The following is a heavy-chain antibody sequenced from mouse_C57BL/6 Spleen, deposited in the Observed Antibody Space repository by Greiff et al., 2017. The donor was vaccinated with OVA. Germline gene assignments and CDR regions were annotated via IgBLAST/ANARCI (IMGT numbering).Heavy chain of an antibody. D-gene: IGHD3-1*01. Sequence: QVQLQQPGAELVKPGASVMVSCKPSAYTFTIFRLHWVKPRPGHGLEWFGSIHPSDCDSNSNQTFKGKAILTVDKCTSTAYMELSSGTSEDSAGYYSAMSGASWFADWGKGTMVTVSA. J-gene: IGHJ3*01. CDR1: AYTFTIFR. CDR2: IHPSDCDS. V-gene: IGHV1-74*01. CDR3: AMSGASWFAD.